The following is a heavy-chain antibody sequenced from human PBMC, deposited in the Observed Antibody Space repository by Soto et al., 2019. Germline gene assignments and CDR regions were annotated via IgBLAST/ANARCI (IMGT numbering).Heavy chain of an antibody. CDR1: GYTFTTYG. CDR3: ARDSPPVDY. J-gene: IGHJ4*02. V-gene: IGHV1-18*01. CDR2: ISAYNGNT. Sequence: QVQLVQSGAEVKKPGASVKVSCKASGYTFTTYGISWVRQAPGQGLEGMGWISAYNGNTKYAQKLQGRVTMTRDTSTSTAYMELRSLTSDDTAVYYCARDSPPVDYWGQGTLVTVSS.